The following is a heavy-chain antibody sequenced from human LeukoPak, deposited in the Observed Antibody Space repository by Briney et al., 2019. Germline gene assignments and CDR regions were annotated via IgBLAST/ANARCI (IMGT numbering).Heavy chain of an antibody. J-gene: IGHJ4*02. V-gene: IGHV1-18*01. CDR2: ISAYNGNT. CDR3: ARESHRLYDYVWGSYESKHY. Sequence: ASVKVSCKASGYTFINYAITWVRQAPGQGLEWMGWISAYNGNTNYAQKLQGRVTMTPDTSTSTAYMELRSLRSDDTAVYYCARESHRLYDYVWGSYESKHYWGQGTLVTVSS. D-gene: IGHD3-16*01. CDR1: GYTFINYA.